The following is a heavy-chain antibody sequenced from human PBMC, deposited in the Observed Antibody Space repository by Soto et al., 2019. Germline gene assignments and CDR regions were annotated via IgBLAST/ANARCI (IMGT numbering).Heavy chain of an antibody. D-gene: IGHD2-2*01. CDR3: ARGDIVVVPAASNGDYPPGAEYFQH. CDR1: GGTFSSYT. Sequence: QVQLVESGAEVKKPGSSVKVSCKASGGTFSSYTISWVRQAPGQGLEWMGRIIPILGLANYAQKFQGRVTITADKSTSTAYMELSSRRSEDTAVYYCARGDIVVVPAASNGDYPPGAEYFQHWGQGTLVTVSS. J-gene: IGHJ1*01. CDR2: IIPILGLA. V-gene: IGHV1-69*02.